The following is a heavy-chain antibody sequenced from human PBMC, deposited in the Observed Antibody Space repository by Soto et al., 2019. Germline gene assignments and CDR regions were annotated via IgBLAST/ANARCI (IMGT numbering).Heavy chain of an antibody. J-gene: IGHJ6*02. CDR3: GKGGYSSSWYAGGDYYYYGMDV. Sequence: GGSLRLSCAASGFTFSSYGMHWVRQAPGKGLEWVAVISYDGSNKYYADSVKGRFTISRDNSKNTLYLQMNSLRAEDTAVYYCGKGGYSSSWYAGGDYYYYGMDVWGQGTAVTVSS. V-gene: IGHV3-30*18. D-gene: IGHD6-13*01. CDR1: GFTFSSYG. CDR2: ISYDGSNK.